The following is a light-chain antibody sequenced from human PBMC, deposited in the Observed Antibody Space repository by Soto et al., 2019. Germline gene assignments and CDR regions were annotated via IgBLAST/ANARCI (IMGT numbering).Light chain of an antibody. CDR2: KAS. CDR3: QQYNAYPLT. CDR1: QSLITW. V-gene: IGKV1-5*03. J-gene: IGKJ4*01. Sequence: DIQMTQSPTTLSASVGDRVTITCRASQSLITWLAWYQQKPGKAPKLLIHKASTLGSGVPSRLSGSGSGTEFTLTISSLQPDDFATYYCQQYNAYPLTFGGGNKVEIK.